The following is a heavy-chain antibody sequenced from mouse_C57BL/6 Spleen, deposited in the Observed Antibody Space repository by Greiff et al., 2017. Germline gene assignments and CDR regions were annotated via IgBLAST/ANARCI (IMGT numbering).Heavy chain of an antibody. CDR2: IDPSDSET. Sequence: QVQLQQPGAELVRPGSSVKLSCKASGYTFTSYWMHWVKQRPIQGLEWIGNIDPSDSETHYNQTFKDKATLTVDKSSSTAYMQLSSLASDDSAVYYCARGGGQGFAYWGQGTLVTVSA. CDR1: GYTFTSYW. J-gene: IGHJ3*01. V-gene: IGHV1-52*01. CDR3: ARGGGQGFAY. D-gene: IGHD3-3*01.